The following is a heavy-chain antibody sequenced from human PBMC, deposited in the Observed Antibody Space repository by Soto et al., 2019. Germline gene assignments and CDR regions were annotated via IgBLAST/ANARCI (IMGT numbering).Heavy chain of an antibody. V-gene: IGHV3-21*01. J-gene: IGHJ4*02. CDR1: GFSFNLYT. Sequence: GGSLRLSCADSGFSFNLYTMIWVRQAPGKGLEWDSSGSGSSVAIYSADSVKGRFTFSRDNASNPLYLQMNSLRAEDTAAYYNGAQYIAVAGTWGQGALVTTSS. CDR3: GAQYIAVAGT. D-gene: IGHD2-15*01. CDR2: GSGSSVAI.